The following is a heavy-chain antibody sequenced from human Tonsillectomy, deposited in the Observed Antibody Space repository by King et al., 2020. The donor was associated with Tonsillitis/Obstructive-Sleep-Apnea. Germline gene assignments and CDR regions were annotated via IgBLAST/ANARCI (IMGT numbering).Heavy chain of an antibody. CDR1: GFTFSSYW. J-gene: IGHJ5*02. CDR3: ARARYCTISSCYSYNWFDP. CDR2: INRDGSFT. Sequence: VQLVESGGGLVQPGGSLRLSCAASGFTFSSYWMHWVRQVPGKGLVWVARINRDGSFTSYADSVKGRFTISRDNAKNTLDLQMNSLTAEDTAVYYCARARYCTISSCYSYNWFDPWGQGALVTVSS. V-gene: IGHV3-74*01. D-gene: IGHD2-2*01.